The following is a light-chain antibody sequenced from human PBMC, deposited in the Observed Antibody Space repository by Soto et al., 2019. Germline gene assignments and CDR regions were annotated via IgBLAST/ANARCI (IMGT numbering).Light chain of an antibody. CDR3: QQYNEWPYT. CDR2: GAS. Sequence: IVMTQSPATLSVSPGERATLSCRSSQSVSNNLPWHQHKPGQAPRLPIYGASTRATGIPARFSGSGSGTEFTLTISSLQSEDFAVYYCQQYNEWPYTFGPVTKVDIK. J-gene: IGKJ3*01. CDR1: QSVSNN. V-gene: IGKV3-15*01.